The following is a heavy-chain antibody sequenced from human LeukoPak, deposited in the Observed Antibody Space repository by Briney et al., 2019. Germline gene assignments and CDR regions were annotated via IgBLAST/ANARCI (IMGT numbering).Heavy chain of an antibody. V-gene: IGHV3-23*01. Sequence: GGSLRLSCAASGFTFSSYAMSWVRQAPGKGLKWVSAISGSGGSTYYADSVKGRFTISRDNSKNTLYLQMNSLRAEDTAVYYCARGGRHDYDGRPPDYWGQGTLVTVSS. CDR1: GFTFSSYA. J-gene: IGHJ4*02. CDR3: ARGGRHDYDGRPPDY. CDR2: ISGSGGST. D-gene: IGHD4-23*01.